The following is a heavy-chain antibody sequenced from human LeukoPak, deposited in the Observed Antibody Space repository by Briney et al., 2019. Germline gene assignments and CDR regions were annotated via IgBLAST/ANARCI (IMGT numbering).Heavy chain of an antibody. J-gene: IGHJ4*02. Sequence: GGSLRLSCAASGFTFSSYGMRWVRQAPGKGLEWVAFIRYDGSNKYYADSVKGRFTISRDNSKNTLYLQMNSLRAEDTAVYYCAKDRDYDFWSGYGDYWGQGTLVTVSS. CDR3: AKDRDYDFWSGYGDY. D-gene: IGHD3-3*01. CDR1: GFTFSSYG. V-gene: IGHV3-30*02. CDR2: IRYDGSNK.